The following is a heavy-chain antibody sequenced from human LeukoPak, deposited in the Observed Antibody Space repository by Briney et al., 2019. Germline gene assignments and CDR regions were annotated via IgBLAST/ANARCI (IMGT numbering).Heavy chain of an antibody. V-gene: IGHV5-51*01. CDR3: ARQVSSGWYSENYFDY. CDR1: GYNFTNYC. CDR2: IYPGDSDT. Sequence: GESLKISCKGSGYNFTNYCIGWVRQMPGKGLEWMGIIYPGDSDTRYSPSFQGQVTISADKSISTAYLQWSSLKASDTAMYYCARQVSSGWYSENYFDYWGQGTLVTVSS. D-gene: IGHD6-19*01. J-gene: IGHJ4*02.